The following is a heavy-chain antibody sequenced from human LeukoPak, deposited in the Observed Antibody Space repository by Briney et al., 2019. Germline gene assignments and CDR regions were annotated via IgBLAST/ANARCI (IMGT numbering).Heavy chain of an antibody. CDR1: GGSISSYY. CDR2: IYYSGST. CDR3: ARANWGRFDP. Sequence: SETLSLTCTVSGGSISSYYWSWIRQPPGKGLEWIGYIYYSGSTNYNPSLKSRVTMSVDTSKNQFSLKLSSVTAADTAVYYCARANWGRFDPWGQGTLVTVSS. D-gene: IGHD7-27*01. V-gene: IGHV4-59*01. J-gene: IGHJ5*02.